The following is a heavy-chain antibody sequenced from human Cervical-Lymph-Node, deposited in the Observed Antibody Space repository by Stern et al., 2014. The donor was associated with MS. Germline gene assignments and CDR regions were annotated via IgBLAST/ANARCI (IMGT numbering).Heavy chain of an antibody. Sequence: QVQLVESGGGVVQPGRSLRLSCAASGFTFSSYGMHWVRQAPGQGLEWVAVIWYDGSNKYYADSGKGRFTISRDNSKNTLYLQMNSLRAEDTAVYYWARGGQLERQWRDGMDVWGQGTTVTVSS. V-gene: IGHV3-33*01. CDR2: IWYDGSNK. CDR1: GFTFSSYG. CDR3: ARGGQLERQWRDGMDV. J-gene: IGHJ6*02. D-gene: IGHD1-1*01.